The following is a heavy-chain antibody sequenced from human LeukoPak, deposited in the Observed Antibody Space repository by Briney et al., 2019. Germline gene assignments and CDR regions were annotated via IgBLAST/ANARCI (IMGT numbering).Heavy chain of an antibody. Sequence: GGSLRLSCAASGFTFSSYSMNWVRQAPGKGLEWVSSISSSSSYIYYADSVKGRFTISRDNAKNSLYLQMNSLRAEDTAVYYCARVRGYGDYYYGMDVWGQGTTVTVSS. CDR1: GFTFSSYS. CDR2: ISSSSSYI. CDR3: ARVRGYGDYYYGMDV. J-gene: IGHJ6*02. V-gene: IGHV3-21*01. D-gene: IGHD5-12*01.